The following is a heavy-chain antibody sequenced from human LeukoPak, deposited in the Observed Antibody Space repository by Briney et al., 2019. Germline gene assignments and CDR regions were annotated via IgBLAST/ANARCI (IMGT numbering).Heavy chain of an antibody. CDR3: ARSSYSSSSSV. Sequence: GRSLRLSCAASGFTFSSYAMHWVRQAPGKGLEWVAVISYDGSNKYYADSVKGRFTISRDNSKNTLYLQMNSLRAEDTAVYYCARSSYSSSSSVWGQGTMVTVSS. CDR1: GFTFSSYA. CDR2: ISYDGSNK. D-gene: IGHD6-6*01. V-gene: IGHV3-30-3*01. J-gene: IGHJ3*01.